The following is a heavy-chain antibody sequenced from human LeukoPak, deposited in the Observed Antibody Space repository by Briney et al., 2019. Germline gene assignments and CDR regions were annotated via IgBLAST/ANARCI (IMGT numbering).Heavy chain of an antibody. Sequence: ASVKVSCKASGYTFTSYDINWVRQATGQGLEWMGWMNPNSGNTGYAQKFQGRVTITRNTSISTAYMELSSLRSEDTAVYYCARGFSCSSTSCWLYYYYYMDVWGKGTTVTVSS. CDR3: ARGFSCSSTSCWLYYYYYMDV. D-gene: IGHD2-2*01. CDR1: GYTFTSYD. J-gene: IGHJ6*03. V-gene: IGHV1-8*03. CDR2: MNPNSGNT.